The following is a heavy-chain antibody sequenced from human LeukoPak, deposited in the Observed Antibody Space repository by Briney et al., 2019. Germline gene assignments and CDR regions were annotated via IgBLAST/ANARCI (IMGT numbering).Heavy chain of an antibody. CDR3: ARGANPPYCSGGSCYMWSWNWFDP. CDR2: IIPIFGTA. Sequence: SVKVSCKASGGTFSSYAISWVRQAPGQGLEWMGGIIPIFGTANYAQKFQGRVTITTDESTSTAYMELSSLRSEDTAVYYCARGANPPYCSGGSCYMWSWNWFDPWGQGTLVTVSS. V-gene: IGHV1-69*05. J-gene: IGHJ5*02. CDR1: GGTFSSYA. D-gene: IGHD2-15*01.